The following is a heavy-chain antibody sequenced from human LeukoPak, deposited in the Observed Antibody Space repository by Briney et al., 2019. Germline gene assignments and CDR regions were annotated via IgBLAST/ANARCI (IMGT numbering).Heavy chain of an antibody. CDR1: GGSISSYY. J-gene: IGHJ6*02. Sequence: SETLSLTCTVSGGSISSYYWSWIRQPPGKGLEWIGYIYYSGSTNYNTSLKSRVTISVDTSKNQFSLKLSSVTAADAAVYYCARDRSVRYFDWLSDYYYGMDVWGQGTTVTVSS. D-gene: IGHD3-9*01. V-gene: IGHV4-59*01. CDR2: IYYSGST. CDR3: ARDRSVRYFDWLSDYYYGMDV.